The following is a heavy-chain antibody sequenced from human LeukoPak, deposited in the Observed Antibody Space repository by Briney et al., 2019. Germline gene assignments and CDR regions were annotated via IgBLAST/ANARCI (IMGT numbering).Heavy chain of an antibody. Sequence: GGSLRLSCAASGFTFSRYAMRWVRAAPGKGLEWGAIISYDGSNKYYADSVKGRFTISRDNSKNTLYLQMNSLRAEDTAVYYCAREYSSSWYFDYWGQGTLVTVSS. J-gene: IGHJ4*02. D-gene: IGHD6-13*01. CDR2: ISYDGSNK. CDR1: GFTFSRYA. V-gene: IGHV3-30-3*01. CDR3: AREYSSSWYFDY.